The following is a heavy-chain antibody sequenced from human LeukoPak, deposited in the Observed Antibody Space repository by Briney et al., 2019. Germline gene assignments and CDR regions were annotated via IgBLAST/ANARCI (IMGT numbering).Heavy chain of an antibody. V-gene: IGHV3-21*06. Sequence: GGSLRLSCAASGFTFSTYSMNWVRQAPGKGLEWVSSISSGNDYIYYADSVKGRFTISRDNAKNSLYLQMNSLRAEDTAVYYCASPQSHWGQGTLVTVSS. CDR1: GFTFSTYS. CDR2: ISSGNDYI. J-gene: IGHJ4*02. CDR3: ASPQSH.